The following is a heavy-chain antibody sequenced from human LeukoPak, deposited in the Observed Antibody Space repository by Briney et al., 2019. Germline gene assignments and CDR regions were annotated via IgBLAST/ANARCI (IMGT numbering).Heavy chain of an antibody. CDR3: ARAKYYYDSSGYCD. D-gene: IGHD3-22*01. CDR1: GFTFDDYG. J-gene: IGHJ4*02. CDR2: INWNGGST. Sequence: GGSLRLSCAASGFTFDDYGMSWVRQAPGKGLEWVSGINWNGGSTGYADSVKGRFTISRDNAKNSLYLQMNSLRAEDTALYYCARAKYYYDSSGYCDWGQGTLITVSS. V-gene: IGHV3-20*04.